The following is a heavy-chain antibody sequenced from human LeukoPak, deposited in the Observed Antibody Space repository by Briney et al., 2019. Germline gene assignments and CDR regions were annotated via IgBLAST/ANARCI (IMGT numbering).Heavy chain of an antibody. CDR2: VYYSGST. CDR3: ARGLNNRKSGRRFDVFEI. Sequence: SETLSLTCSVSGYSISSGYYWSWIRQPPGKGLHWIGYVYYSGSTNYNPSLKSRVTISADTSKNQFSLRLSSVTAADTAVYYCARGLNNRKSGRRFDVFEIWGQGTMVTVSS. J-gene: IGHJ3*02. CDR1: GYSISSGYY. V-gene: IGHV4-61*01. D-gene: IGHD1-14*01.